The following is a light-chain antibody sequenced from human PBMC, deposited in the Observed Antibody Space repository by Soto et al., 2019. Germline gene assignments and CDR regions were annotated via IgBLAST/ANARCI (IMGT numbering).Light chain of an antibody. CDR1: SSDVGGYYY. V-gene: IGLV2-14*01. Sequence: SALTQPASVSASPLQSSTISSTGTSSDVGGYYYLSWFQQHPGKAPKLMIYAVTDRPSGDSSRFSGSYAVNTASLTTLRPQAEDEADYYCSSYTSSRTLFGTGPKVNVL. CDR2: AVT. CDR3: SSYTSSRTL. J-gene: IGLJ1*01.